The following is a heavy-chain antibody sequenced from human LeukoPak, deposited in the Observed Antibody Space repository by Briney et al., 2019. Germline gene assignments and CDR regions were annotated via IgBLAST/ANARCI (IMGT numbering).Heavy chain of an antibody. Sequence: GGSLRLSCAASGFTFSSYGLHWVRQAPGKGLECVAVISFDGYNEYYTDSVKGRFTISRDISKNTLFLHMNSLRAEDTAVYYCARGPRGVITTGYFDYWGQGTLVTVSS. D-gene: IGHD3-10*01. V-gene: IGHV3-30*03. J-gene: IGHJ4*02. CDR2: ISFDGYNE. CDR3: ARGPRGVITTGYFDY. CDR1: GFTFSSYG.